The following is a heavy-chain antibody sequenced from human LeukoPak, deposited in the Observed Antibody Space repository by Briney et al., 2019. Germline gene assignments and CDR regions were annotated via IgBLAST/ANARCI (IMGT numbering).Heavy chain of an antibody. J-gene: IGHJ6*02. V-gene: IGHV1-69*04. Sequence: ASVKVSCKASGGTFSSYAISWVRQAPGQGLGWMGRIIPILGIANYAQKFQGRVTITADKSTSTAYMELSSLRSEDTAVYYCARGGTVPYYYGMDVWGQGTTVTVSS. D-gene: IGHD2-2*01. CDR1: GGTFSSYA. CDR3: ARGGTVPYYYGMDV. CDR2: IIPILGIA.